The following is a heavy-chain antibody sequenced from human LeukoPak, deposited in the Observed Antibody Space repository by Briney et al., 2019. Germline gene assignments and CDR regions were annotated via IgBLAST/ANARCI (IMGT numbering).Heavy chain of an antibody. CDR1: GFTFDDYA. V-gene: IGHV3-9*01. J-gene: IGHJ6*02. D-gene: IGHD2-15*01. CDR3: AKDRVLSYCSGGSCPLVYYGMDV. CDR2: ISWNSGSI. Sequence: QAGRSLRLSCAASGFTFDDYAMHWVRQAPGKGLEWVSGISWNSGSIGYADSVKGRFTISRDNAKNSLYLQMNSLRAEDTASYYCAKDRVLSYCSGGSCPLVYYGMDVWGQGTTVTVSS.